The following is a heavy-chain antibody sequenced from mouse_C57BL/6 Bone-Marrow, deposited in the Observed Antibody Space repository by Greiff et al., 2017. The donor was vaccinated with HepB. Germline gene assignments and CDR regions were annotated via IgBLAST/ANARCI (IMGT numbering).Heavy chain of an antibody. J-gene: IGHJ3*01. CDR1: GYTFTSYG. CDR3: ARTYSNYIAY. Sequence: LVESGAELARPGASVKLSCKASGYTFTSYGISWVKQRTGQGLEWIGEIYPRSGNTYYNEKFKGKATLTADKSSSTAYMELRSLTSEDSAVYFCARTYSNYIAYWGQGTLVTVSA. CDR2: IYPRSGNT. V-gene: IGHV1-81*01. D-gene: IGHD2-5*01.